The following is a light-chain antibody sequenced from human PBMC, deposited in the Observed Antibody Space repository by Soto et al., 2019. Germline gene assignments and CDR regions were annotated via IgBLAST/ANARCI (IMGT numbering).Light chain of an antibody. V-gene: IGKV1-12*01. Sequence: DIQMTQSPSSVSASIGDRVTITCRASQGINNWLAWYQQTPGKAPKLMIYATSTWQSGVPSRFSGSGSGTEFPLTISRLQPEDFATYYCQQANSFPHTVGGGTKVEIK. CDR1: QGINNW. J-gene: IGKJ4*01. CDR3: QQANSFPHT. CDR2: ATS.